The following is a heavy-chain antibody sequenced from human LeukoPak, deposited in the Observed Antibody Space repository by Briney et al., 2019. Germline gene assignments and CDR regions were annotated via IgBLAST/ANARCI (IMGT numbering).Heavy chain of an antibody. CDR3: ARAQGSLYCSRTSWYPRKGFYI. D-gene: IGHD2-2*01. J-gene: IGHJ3*02. CDR1: GGSISSYY. Sequence: SETLSLTCTVSGGSISSYYWSWIRQPPGKGLEWIGYIYYSGSTNYNPSLKSRVTISVDTSKNQFSLKLSSVTAADTAVYYCARAQGSLYCSRTSWYPRKGFYIWGQGTMVTVSS. V-gene: IGHV4-59*01. CDR2: IYYSGST.